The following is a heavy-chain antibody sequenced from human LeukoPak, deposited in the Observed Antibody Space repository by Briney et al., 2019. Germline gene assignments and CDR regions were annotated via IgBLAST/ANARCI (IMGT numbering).Heavy chain of an antibody. CDR1: GGSISSSSYY. D-gene: IGHD6-19*01. CDR2: IYYSGST. J-gene: IGHJ3*02. CDR3: ARGLEQWLVRAFDI. V-gene: IGHV4-39*07. Sequence: PSETLSLTCTVSGGSISSSSYYWGWIRQPPGKGLEWIGSIYYSGSTYYNPSLKSRVTISVDTSKNQFSLKLSSVTAADTAVYYCARGLEQWLVRAFDIWGQGTMVTVSS.